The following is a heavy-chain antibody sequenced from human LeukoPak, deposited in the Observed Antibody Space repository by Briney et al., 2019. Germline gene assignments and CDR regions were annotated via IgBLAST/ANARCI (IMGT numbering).Heavy chain of an antibody. J-gene: IGHJ4*02. D-gene: IGHD1-7*01. CDR2: INHSGST. CDR1: GGSFSGYY. Sequence: KTSETLSLTCAVYGGSFSGYYWSWIRQPPGKGLEWIGEINHSGSTNYNPSLKSRVTISVDTSKNQSSLKLSSVTAADTAVYYCARKWNYVIWHYWGQGTLVTVSS. CDR3: ARKWNYVIWHY. V-gene: IGHV4-34*01.